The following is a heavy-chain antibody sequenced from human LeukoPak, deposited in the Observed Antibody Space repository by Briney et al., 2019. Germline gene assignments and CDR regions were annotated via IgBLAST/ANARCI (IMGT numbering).Heavy chain of an antibody. J-gene: IGHJ4*02. Sequence: SETLSLTCAVSGGSFNDFFWSWIRQPPGKGLEWVGEMNHRGSGTTNYNPSLRNRVTISVDTSKNQFSLKLGSVTAADTAVYYCARQYYYGSGSLCYFDYWGQGTLVTVSS. CDR1: GGSFNDFF. V-gene: IGHV4-34*01. D-gene: IGHD3-10*01. CDR3: ARQYYYGSGSLCYFDY. CDR2: MNHRGSGTT.